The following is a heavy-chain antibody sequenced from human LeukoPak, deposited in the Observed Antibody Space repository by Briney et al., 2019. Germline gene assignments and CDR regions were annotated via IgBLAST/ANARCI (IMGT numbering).Heavy chain of an antibody. Sequence: GGSLRLSCAASGFTLNYYSTSWVSQAPGEGLEWVSSIIHIGSYIYYSDSVKGRFTISKDNAKKSLYLQMNSLRAEDTAVYFCARDWGSWDFDFWGRGTLVTVSS. V-gene: IGHV3-21*01. D-gene: IGHD6-13*01. CDR1: GFTLNYYS. CDR3: ARDWGSWDFDF. J-gene: IGHJ4*02. CDR2: IIHIGSYI.